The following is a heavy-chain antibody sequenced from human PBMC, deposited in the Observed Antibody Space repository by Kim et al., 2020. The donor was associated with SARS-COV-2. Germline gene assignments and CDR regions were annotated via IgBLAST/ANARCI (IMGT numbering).Heavy chain of an antibody. Sequence: GGSLRLSCAASGFTFSRSAITWVRQAPGKGLEWVSSIGVSGDSTYYADSVRGRFTISRDKSKNTLYLQMNSLRAEDTAVYYCVKGESTFDYWGQGTLVTVSS. J-gene: IGHJ4*02. CDR2: IGVSGDST. CDR1: GFTFSRSA. D-gene: IGHD3-10*01. V-gene: IGHV3-23*01. CDR3: VKGESTFDY.